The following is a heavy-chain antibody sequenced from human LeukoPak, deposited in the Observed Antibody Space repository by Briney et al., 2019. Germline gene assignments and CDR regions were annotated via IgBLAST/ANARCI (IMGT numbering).Heavy chain of an antibody. CDR2: IIPIFGTA. J-gene: IGHJ3*02. V-gene: IGHV1-69*13. D-gene: IGHD6-19*01. CDR1: GGTFSSYA. Sequence: ASVKVSCKASGGTFSSYAISWVRQAPGQGLEWMGGIIPIFGTANYAQKFQGRVTITADESTSTAYMELSSLRSEDTAVYYCASGWYRPDDAFDIWGQGTMVTVSS. CDR3: ASGWYRPDDAFDI.